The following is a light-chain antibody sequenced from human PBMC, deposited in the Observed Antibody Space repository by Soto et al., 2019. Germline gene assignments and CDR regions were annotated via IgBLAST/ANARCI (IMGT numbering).Light chain of an antibody. CDR2: GAS. CDR1: QSVSSN. J-gene: IGKJ1*01. V-gene: IGKV3-15*01. Sequence: EIVMTQSPATLSVSPGERATLSCRASQSVSSNLAWYQQKPGQAPRLLIYGASTRATGIPARFSGSGSGTEFTLTISSLQSEDFALYYCQQYNNWPPWTFGQWTKVEIK. CDR3: QQYNNWPPWT.